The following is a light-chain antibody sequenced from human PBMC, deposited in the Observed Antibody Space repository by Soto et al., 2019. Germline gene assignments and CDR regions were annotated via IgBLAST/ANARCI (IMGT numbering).Light chain of an antibody. V-gene: IGKV3-11*01. CDR2: DAS. J-gene: IGKJ5*01. Sequence: EIGLTKSPATLSFSQGERAGLSCRASQSVSSYLAWYQRKPGQAPRLLIYDASNRATGIPARFSGSGSGTDFTLTISSLEPEDFAVYYCQQSSNWPPFNCGQGTRREIK. CDR1: QSVSSY. CDR3: QQSSNWPPFN.